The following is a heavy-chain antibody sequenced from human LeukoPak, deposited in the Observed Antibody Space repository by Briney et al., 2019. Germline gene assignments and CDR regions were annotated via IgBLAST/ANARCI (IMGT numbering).Heavy chain of an antibody. CDR1: GFTFSSYG. Sequence: PGGSLRLSCAASGFTFSSYGMHWVRQAPGKGLEWVAVISYDGSNKYYADSVKGRFTISRDNSKNTLHLQMSSLRAEDTAVYYCALDCSGGNCFSAYWGHGTLVTVSS. D-gene: IGHD2-15*01. J-gene: IGHJ4*01. V-gene: IGHV3-30*03. CDR3: ALDCSGGNCFSAY. CDR2: ISYDGSNK.